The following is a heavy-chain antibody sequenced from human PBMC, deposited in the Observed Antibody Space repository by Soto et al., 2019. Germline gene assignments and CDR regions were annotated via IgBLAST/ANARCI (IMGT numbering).Heavy chain of an antibody. V-gene: IGHV3-30-3*01. Sequence: QVQLVESGGGEVQPGRYLRLSCAASGFTFSSYAMHWVRQAPGKGLEWVAVISYDGSNKYYAESVKGRFTISRDNSKNTLYLQMNSLRSEDTAVYYCAREFGWLRKSAFDYWGQGTLVTVSS. CDR1: GFTFSSYA. D-gene: IGHD5-12*01. J-gene: IGHJ4*02. CDR3: AREFGWLRKSAFDY. CDR2: ISYDGSNK.